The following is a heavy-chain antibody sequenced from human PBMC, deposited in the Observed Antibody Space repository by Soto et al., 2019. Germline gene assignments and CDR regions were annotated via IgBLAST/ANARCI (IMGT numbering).Heavy chain of an antibody. Sequence: QLQLQESGPGLVKPSETLSLTCTVSGGSISSSSYYWGWIRQPPGKGLEWIGSIYYSGSTYYNPSLKSRVTISVDTSKNQFSLKLSSVTAADTAVYYCARQGGHKVDYWGQGTLVTVFS. D-gene: IGHD2-15*01. CDR3: ARQGGHKVDY. V-gene: IGHV4-39*01. CDR2: IYYSGST. J-gene: IGHJ4*02. CDR1: GGSISSSSYY.